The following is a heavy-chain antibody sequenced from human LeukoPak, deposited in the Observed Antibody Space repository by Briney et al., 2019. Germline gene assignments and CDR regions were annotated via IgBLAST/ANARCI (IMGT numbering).Heavy chain of an antibody. CDR3: ASTSEPGYSYGPRAVDY. Sequence: PGGSLRLSCAASGFTFSSYSMNWVRQAPGRGLEWVSYISSSSSTIYYADSVKGRFTISRDNAKNSLYLQMNSLRAEDTAVYYCASTSEPGYSYGPRAVDYWGQGTLVTVSS. CDR2: ISSSSSTI. V-gene: IGHV3-48*04. J-gene: IGHJ4*02. CDR1: GFTFSSYS. D-gene: IGHD5-18*01.